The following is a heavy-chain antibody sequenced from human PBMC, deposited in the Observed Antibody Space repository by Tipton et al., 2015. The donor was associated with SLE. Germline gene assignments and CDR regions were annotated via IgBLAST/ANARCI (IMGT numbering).Heavy chain of an antibody. J-gene: IGHJ4*02. D-gene: IGHD3-22*01. CDR2: IWYDGSNK. Sequence: SLRLSCAASGFTFSSYGMHWVRQAPGKGLEWVAVIWYDGSNKYYADSVKGRFTISRDNSKNTLYLQMNSLRAEDTAMYYCAKDPNYYDSSGLFDYWGQGTLVTVSS. V-gene: IGHV3-30*18. CDR3: AKDPNYYDSSGLFDY. CDR1: GFTFSSYG.